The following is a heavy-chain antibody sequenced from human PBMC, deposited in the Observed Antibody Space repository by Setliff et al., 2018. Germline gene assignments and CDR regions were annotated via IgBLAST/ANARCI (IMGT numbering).Heavy chain of an antibody. CDR3: ARDVFPYHYEGAFDI. V-gene: IGHV1-46*01. J-gene: IGHJ3*02. CDR1: GYTFTSHC. D-gene: IGHD3-22*01. Sequence: ASLKVSCKASGYTFTSHCMHWVRQAPGLGLEWMGTINPSSGRTSYAQKFQGRVTMTRDTSTSTVYMDMSSLRSEDTAVYYCARDVFPYHYEGAFDIWGQGTMVTVSS. CDR2: INPSSGRT.